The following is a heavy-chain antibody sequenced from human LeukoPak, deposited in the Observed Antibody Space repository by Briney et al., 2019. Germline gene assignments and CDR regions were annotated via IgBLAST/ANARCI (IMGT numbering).Heavy chain of an antibody. J-gene: IGHJ4*02. Sequence: GGSLRLSCAASGFTFSSYSMNWVRQAPGKGLEWVSSISSSSYIYYAESVKGRFTISRDNAKNSLYLQMNSLRAEDTAVYYCARDSLESYYDSSGYSDYWGQGTLVTVSS. D-gene: IGHD3-22*01. V-gene: IGHV3-21*01. CDR2: ISSSSYI. CDR1: GFTFSSYS. CDR3: ARDSLESYYDSSGYSDY.